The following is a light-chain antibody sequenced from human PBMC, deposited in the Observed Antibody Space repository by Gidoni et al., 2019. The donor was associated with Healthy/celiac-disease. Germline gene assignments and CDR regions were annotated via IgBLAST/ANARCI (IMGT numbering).Light chain of an antibody. Sequence: EIVLTQSPATLSLSPGERATLSCRASQSVSSYLAWYHQKPGQAPRLLIYDASNRATGIPARFSGSGSGTDFTLTISSLEPEDFAVYYCQQRSNWPLLFXGXTKVEIK. CDR3: QQRSNWPLL. J-gene: IGKJ4*01. V-gene: IGKV3-11*01. CDR1: QSVSSY. CDR2: DAS.